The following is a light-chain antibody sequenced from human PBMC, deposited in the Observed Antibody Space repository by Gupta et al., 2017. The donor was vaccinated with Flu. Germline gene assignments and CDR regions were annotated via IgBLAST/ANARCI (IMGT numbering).Light chain of an antibody. CDR2: KAS. CDR3: QQYESYSWT. J-gene: IGKJ1*01. CDR1: QSLNSR. Sequence: DIQLTQSPSTLSASVGDRVTITCRARQSLNSRLAWYQQKPGKAPKLLIYKASTLESGVPSRFSGSGSATEFSLTISSLQPDDFATYCQQYESYSWTFGQGTKVEIK. V-gene: IGKV1-5*03.